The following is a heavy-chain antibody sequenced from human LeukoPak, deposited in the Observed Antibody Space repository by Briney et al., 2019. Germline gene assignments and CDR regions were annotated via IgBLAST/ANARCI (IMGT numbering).Heavy chain of an antibody. CDR3: ARGAGSGARDY. CDR1: GGSISSYY. D-gene: IGHD6-25*01. V-gene: IGHV4-59*08. CDR2: IYHSGST. Sequence: PSETLSLTCTVSGGSISSYYWSWIRQPPGKGLEWIGYIYHSGSTKYNPSLKSRVTISVDTSKNQFSLRLSSVTAADTAVYYCARGAGSGARDYWGQGTLVTVSS. J-gene: IGHJ4*02.